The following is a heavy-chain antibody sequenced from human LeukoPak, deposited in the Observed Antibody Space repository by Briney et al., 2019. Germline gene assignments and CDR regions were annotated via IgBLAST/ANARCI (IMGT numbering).Heavy chain of an antibody. CDR1: GFIFSSYS. Sequence: PGGSLRLSCAASGFIFSSYSMNWVRQAPGKGLEWVSSISSSSSYISYADSVRGRFTISRDNAKNSLFLQMNSLRAEDTAVYYCARESDNADVFDIWGQGTMVTVSS. J-gene: IGHJ3*02. D-gene: IGHD2-15*01. V-gene: IGHV3-21*01. CDR2: ISSSSSYI. CDR3: ARESDNADVFDI.